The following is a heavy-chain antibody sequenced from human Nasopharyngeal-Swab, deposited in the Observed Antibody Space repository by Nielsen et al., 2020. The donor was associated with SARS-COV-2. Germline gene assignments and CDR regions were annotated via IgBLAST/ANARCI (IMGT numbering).Heavy chain of an antibody. CDR3: AQDSGFTFGYWIFDY. V-gene: IGHV3-33*06. CDR2: VWFDGTNK. Sequence: WIRQPPGKGLEWVAIVWFDGTNKYYADSVKGRFTISRDSSKNTLYLQMNSLRAEDAAVYYCAQDSGFTFGYWIFDYWGQGTLVTVSS. J-gene: IGHJ4*02. D-gene: IGHD3-22*01.